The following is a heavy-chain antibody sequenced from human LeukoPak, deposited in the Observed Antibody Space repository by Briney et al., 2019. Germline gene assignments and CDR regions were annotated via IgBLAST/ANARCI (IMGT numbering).Heavy chain of an antibody. CDR3: ARGGGGSRPGLNWFDP. D-gene: IGHD2-15*01. J-gene: IGHJ5*02. Sequence: SETLSLTCAVSGGSISSYYWSWIRQPPGKGLEWIGYIYYSGSTNYNPSLKSRVTISVDTSKNQFSLKLSSVTAADTAVYYCARGGGGSRPGLNWFDPWGQGTLVTVSS. CDR2: IYYSGST. V-gene: IGHV4-59*01. CDR1: GGSISSYY.